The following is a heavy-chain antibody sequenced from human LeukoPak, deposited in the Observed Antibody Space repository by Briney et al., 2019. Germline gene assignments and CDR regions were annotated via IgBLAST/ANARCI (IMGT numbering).Heavy chain of an antibody. CDR2: INHSGST. D-gene: IGHD4-23*01. CDR3: ARGGGDYGGYYFDY. Sequence: SETLSLTCAVYGGSFSGYYWSWIRQPPGKGLEWIGEINHSGSTNYNPSLKSRVTISVDTSKNQFSLKLSSVTAADTAVYYCARGGGDYGGYYFDYWGQGTLVPVSS. V-gene: IGHV4-34*01. CDR1: GGSFSGYY. J-gene: IGHJ4*02.